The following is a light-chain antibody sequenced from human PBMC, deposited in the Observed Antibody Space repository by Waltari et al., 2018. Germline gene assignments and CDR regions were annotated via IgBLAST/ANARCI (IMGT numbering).Light chain of an antibody. CDR2: GAS. Sequence: DIHMTQSPSSLSASVGDSVNITCRASQSVDNYLNWYHQQPGKAPNLLIYGASTLQSGVPSRVSGSGSGTDFTLTISNLQPEDCATYYCQQSYSTPLTFGGGTKVELK. CDR3: QQSYSTPLT. J-gene: IGKJ4*01. CDR1: QSVDNY. V-gene: IGKV1-39*01.